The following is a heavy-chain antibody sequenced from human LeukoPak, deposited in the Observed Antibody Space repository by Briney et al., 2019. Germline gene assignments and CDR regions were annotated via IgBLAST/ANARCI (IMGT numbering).Heavy chain of an antibody. Sequence: SVKVSCKASGGTFSSYAISWVRQAPGQGLEWMGGTIPIFGTANYAQKYQGRVTITAAKSTSTASMELSSLRSEDTAVYYCARQSIAAAGDIDYWGQGTLVTVSS. CDR1: GGTFSSYA. D-gene: IGHD6-13*01. CDR2: TIPIFGTA. CDR3: ARQSIAAAGDIDY. V-gene: IGHV1-69*06. J-gene: IGHJ4*02.